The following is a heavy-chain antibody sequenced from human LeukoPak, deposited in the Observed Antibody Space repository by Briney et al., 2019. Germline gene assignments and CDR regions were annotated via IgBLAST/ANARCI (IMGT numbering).Heavy chain of an antibody. V-gene: IGHV5-51*01. CDR1: GYSFTSYW. CDR3: ARYTDHYYFDY. D-gene: IGHD1-1*01. Sequence: GESLKISCKGSGYSFTSYWIGWVRQMPGKSLEWMGIIYPGDSDTRYSPSFQGQVTISADRSISTAYLQWSSLNTSDTAMYYCARYTDHYYFDYWGQGTPVTVSS. J-gene: IGHJ4*02. CDR2: IYPGDSDT.